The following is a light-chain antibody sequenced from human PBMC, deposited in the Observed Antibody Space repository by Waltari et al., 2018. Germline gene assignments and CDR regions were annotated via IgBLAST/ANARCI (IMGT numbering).Light chain of an antibody. CDR3: MQATDFPT. CDR2: KIS. Sequence: EIVMTQTPLSSAVTLGQPASISCRSSQSLVNSDGNTYLPWLQQRPGQPPRLLIYKISHRSSGVPDRFSGSGAGTDFTLTINRVEAEDVGVYYCMQATDFPTFGQGTKLEI. J-gene: IGKJ2*01. CDR1: QSLVNSDGNTY. V-gene: IGKV2-24*01.